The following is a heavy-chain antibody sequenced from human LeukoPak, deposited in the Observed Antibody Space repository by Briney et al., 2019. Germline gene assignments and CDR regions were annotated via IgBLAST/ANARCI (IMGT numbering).Heavy chain of an antibody. CDR2: IYHSGST. D-gene: IGHD6-13*01. CDR1: GGPISSGGYY. CDR3: AGVAEVGSSWKGDFDY. J-gene: IGHJ4*02. V-gene: IGHV4-30-2*01. Sequence: PSETLSLTCTVSGGPISSGGYYWSWIRQPPGKGLEWIGYIYHSGSTYYNPSLKSRVTISVDRSKNQFSLKLSSVTAADTAVYYCAGVAEVGSSWKGDFDYWGQGTLVTVSS.